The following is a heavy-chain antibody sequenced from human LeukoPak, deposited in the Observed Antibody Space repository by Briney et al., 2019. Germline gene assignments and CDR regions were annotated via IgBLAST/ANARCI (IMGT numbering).Heavy chain of an antibody. CDR3: ARRVMTTVTKRGDWFDP. CDR1: GGSFSGYY. CDR2: INHSGST. D-gene: IGHD4-17*01. V-gene: IGHV4-34*01. J-gene: IGHJ5*02. Sequence: PSETLSLTCAVYGGSFSGYYWSWIRQPPGKGLEWIGEINHSGSTNYNPSLKSRVTISVDTSKNQFSLKLSSVTAADTAVYYCARRVMTTVTKRGDWFDPWGQGTLVTVSS.